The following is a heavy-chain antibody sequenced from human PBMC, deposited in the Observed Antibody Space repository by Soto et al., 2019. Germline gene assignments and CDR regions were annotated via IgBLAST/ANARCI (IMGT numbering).Heavy chain of an antibody. V-gene: IGHV1-2*04. D-gene: IGHD3-9*01. CDR3: GSNILTGNEYYYYGMDV. J-gene: IGHJ6*02. CDR1: VYTFTGYY. CDR2: INPNSGGT. Sequence: ASVKVSRKASVYTFTGYYIHWVRQAPRQGLEWMGWINPNSGGTNYAQKFQGWVTMTRDTSISTAYMELSRLRSDDTAVYYCGSNILTGNEYYYYGMDVWGQGTTVTVSS.